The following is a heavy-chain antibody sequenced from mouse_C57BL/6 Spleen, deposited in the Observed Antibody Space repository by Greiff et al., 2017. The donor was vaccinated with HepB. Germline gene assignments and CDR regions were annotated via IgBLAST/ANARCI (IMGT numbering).Heavy chain of an antibody. V-gene: IGHV5-6*01. CDR2: ISSGGSYT. D-gene: IGHD1-1*01. CDR1: GFTFSSYG. CDR3: ARLGPITTVAGYFDY. Sequence: EVQGVESGGDLVKPGGSLKLSCAASGFTFSSYGMSWVRQTPDKRLEWVATISSGGSYTYYPDSVKGRFTISRDNAKNTLYLQMSSLKSEDTAMYYCARLGPITTVAGYFDYWGQGTTLTVSS. J-gene: IGHJ2*01.